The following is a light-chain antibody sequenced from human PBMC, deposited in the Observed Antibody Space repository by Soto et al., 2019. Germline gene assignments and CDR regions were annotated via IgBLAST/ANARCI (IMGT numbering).Light chain of an antibody. J-gene: IGKJ3*01. CDR1: QSSSS. V-gene: IGKV3-20*01. CDR3: HQYGPSRGFT. CDR2: GVS. Sequence: EVVLTQSPGTLSLSPGERATLSCRTSQSSSSLAWYQQKPGQAPRLLIYGVSSRPTGIPDRFSGSGSGTDFTLTISRLEPEDFASYYCHQYGPSRGFTFGPGTKVDIK.